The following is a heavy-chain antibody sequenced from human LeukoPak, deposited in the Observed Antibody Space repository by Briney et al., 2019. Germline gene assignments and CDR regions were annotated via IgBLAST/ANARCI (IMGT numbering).Heavy chain of an antibody. D-gene: IGHD6-6*01. CDR2: INHSGST. Sequence: SETLSLTCAVYGGSFSGYYWSWIRQPPGKGLEWIGEINHSGSTNYNPSLKSRVTISVDTSKNQFSLKLSSVTAADTAVYYCARYSSSSGRYYYYMDVWGKGTTVTVSS. CDR1: GGSFSGYY. V-gene: IGHV4-34*01. J-gene: IGHJ6*03. CDR3: ARYSSSSGRYYYYMDV.